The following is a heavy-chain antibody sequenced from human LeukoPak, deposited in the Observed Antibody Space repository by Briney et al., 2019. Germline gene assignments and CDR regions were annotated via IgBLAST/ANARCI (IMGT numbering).Heavy chain of an antibody. D-gene: IGHD1-1*01. CDR3: AKDLEAWNYYYYYMDV. Sequence: GGSLRLSCAASGFTFSSYGMSWVRQAPGKGLEWVSAISGSGGSTYYADSVKGRFTISRDNSKNTLYLQMNSLRAEDTAVYYCAKDLEAWNYYYYYMDVWGKGTTVTVSS. J-gene: IGHJ6*03. CDR2: ISGSGGST. CDR1: GFTFSSYG. V-gene: IGHV3-23*01.